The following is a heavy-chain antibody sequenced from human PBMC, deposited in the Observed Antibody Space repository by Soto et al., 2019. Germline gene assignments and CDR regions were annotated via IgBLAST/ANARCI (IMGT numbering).Heavy chain of an antibody. Sequence: SVKVSCKASGGTFSSYAISWVRQAPGQGLEWMGGIIPIFGTANYAQKFQGRVTITADESTSTAYMELSSLRSEDTAVYYCARGVAGTSWFDPWGQGTLVTVSS. D-gene: IGHD6-19*01. CDR1: GGTFSSYA. V-gene: IGHV1-69*13. J-gene: IGHJ5*02. CDR2: IIPIFGTA. CDR3: ARGVAGTSWFDP.